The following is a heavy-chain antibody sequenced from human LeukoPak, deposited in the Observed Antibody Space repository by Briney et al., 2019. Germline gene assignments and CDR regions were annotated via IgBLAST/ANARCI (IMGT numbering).Heavy chain of an antibody. CDR2: ISSSSSTI. J-gene: IGHJ6*02. CDR1: GFTFSSYS. CDR3: ARGGVLEWLLRADYYYGMDV. Sequence: PGGSLRLSCAASGFTFSSYSMNWVRQAPGKGLEWVSYISSSSSTIYYADSVKGRFTISRDNAKNSLYLQMNSLRAEDTTVYYCARGGVLEWLLRADYYYGMDVWGQGTTVTVSS. V-gene: IGHV3-48*01. D-gene: IGHD3-3*01.